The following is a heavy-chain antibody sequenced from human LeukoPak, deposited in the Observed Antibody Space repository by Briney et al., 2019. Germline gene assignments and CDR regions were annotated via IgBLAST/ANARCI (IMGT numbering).Heavy chain of an antibody. Sequence: ASVKVSCKASGYTFTSYGISWVRQAPGQGLEWMGWISAYNGNTNYEQKLQGRVTMTTDTSTSTAYMELRSLRSDDTAVYYCARDRWYCSGGSCYGYGPYYYYYMDVWGKGTTVTVSS. D-gene: IGHD2-15*01. CDR2: ISAYNGNT. CDR1: GYTFTSYG. J-gene: IGHJ6*03. V-gene: IGHV1-18*01. CDR3: ARDRWYCSGGSCYGYGPYYYYYMDV.